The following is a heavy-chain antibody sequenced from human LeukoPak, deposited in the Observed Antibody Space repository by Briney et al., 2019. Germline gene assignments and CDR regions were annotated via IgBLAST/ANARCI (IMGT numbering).Heavy chain of an antibody. V-gene: IGHV3-23*01. D-gene: IGHD3-3*01. J-gene: IGHJ4*02. CDR1: GFTFSSYA. Sequence: GGSLRLSCAASGFTFSSYAMSWVRQAPGKGLEWVSAISGSGGSTYYADSVKGRFTISRDNSKNTLYLQMNSLRAEDTAVCYCAKDHDFWSGYYEDYWGQGTLVTVSS. CDR3: AKDHDFWSGYYEDY. CDR2: ISGSGGST.